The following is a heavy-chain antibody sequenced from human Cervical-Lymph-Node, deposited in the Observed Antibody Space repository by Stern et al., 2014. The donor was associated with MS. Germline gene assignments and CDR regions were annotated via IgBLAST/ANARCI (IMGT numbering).Heavy chain of an antibody. CDR1: GGTFSSYA. Sequence: VQLVESGAEVKKPGSSVKVSCKASGGTFSSYAISWVRQAPGQGLEWMGGISPIFGKANYAQKFQGRVTITADKSTSTAYMELSSLRSEDTAVYYCARDRRYCSGGSCPDLNYYYYGMDVWGQGTTVTVSS. V-gene: IGHV1-69*06. CDR2: ISPIFGKA. J-gene: IGHJ6*02. D-gene: IGHD2-15*01. CDR3: ARDRRYCSGGSCPDLNYYYYGMDV.